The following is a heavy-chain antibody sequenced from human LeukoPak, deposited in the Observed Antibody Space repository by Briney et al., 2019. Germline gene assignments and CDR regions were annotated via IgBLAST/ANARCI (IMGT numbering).Heavy chain of an antibody. CDR1: GGSISSYY. V-gene: IGHV4-59*01. CDR2: IYYTGST. Sequence: SETLSLTCTVSGGSISSYYWSWIRQPPGKGLEWIGYIYYTGSTDYNPSLKSRVAISVDTSKNQFSLKLSSVTAADTAVYYCAGGSKAAPGTFDYWGQGTLVTVSS. J-gene: IGHJ4*02. CDR3: AGGSKAAPGTFDY. D-gene: IGHD6-13*01.